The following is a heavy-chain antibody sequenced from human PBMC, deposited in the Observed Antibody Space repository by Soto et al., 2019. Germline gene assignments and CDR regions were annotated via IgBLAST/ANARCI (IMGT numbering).Heavy chain of an antibody. CDR1: GYTFTTYG. CDR2: ITTDKGKT. V-gene: IGHV1-18*01. Sequence: QVQLVQSGPEVKKPGASVKVSCKTSGYTFTTYGISWVRQAPGQGLEWMGWITTDKGKTTYAQKFQGRVTMTTDTSTSTAYMELRSLRSDDTAVYYCATRSPAFYYWGQGTLVNVSS. CDR3: ATRSPAFYY. J-gene: IGHJ4*02.